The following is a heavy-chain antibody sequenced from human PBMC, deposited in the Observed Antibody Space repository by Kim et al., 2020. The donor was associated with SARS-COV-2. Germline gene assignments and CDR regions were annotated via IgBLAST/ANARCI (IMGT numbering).Heavy chain of an antibody. CDR3: ARKQSSSWSFDY. D-gene: IGHD6-13*01. V-gene: IGHV4-30-2*05. Sequence: YYNPYLMSRVTISIDMSMNQFSLILTSVAAADTAVYYCARKQSSSWSFDYWGQGTLVAVSS. J-gene: IGHJ4*02.